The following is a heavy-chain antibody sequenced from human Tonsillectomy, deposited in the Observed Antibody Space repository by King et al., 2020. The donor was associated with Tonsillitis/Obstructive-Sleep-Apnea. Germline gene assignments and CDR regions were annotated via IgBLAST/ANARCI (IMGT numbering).Heavy chain of an antibody. CDR2: IYPGDSDT. D-gene: IGHD2-15*01. Sequence: VQLVESGAEVKKPGESLKISCKVSGYSFSKYWIGWVRQMPGKGLEWMGIIYPGDSDTRYSPSFQGQVTISADKSVSTAHLQWSSLKASDTAIYYCARRACSGGSCSNFDFWGQGTLVTVSS. J-gene: IGHJ4*02. V-gene: IGHV5-51*01. CDR3: ARRACSGGSCSNFDF. CDR1: GYSFSKYW.